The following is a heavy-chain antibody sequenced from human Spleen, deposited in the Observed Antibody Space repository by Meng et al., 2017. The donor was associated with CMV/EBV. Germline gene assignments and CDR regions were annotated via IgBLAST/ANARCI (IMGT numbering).Heavy chain of an antibody. V-gene: IGHV4-34*01. J-gene: IGHJ5*02. CDR3: ARVSTSNWFDP. D-gene: IGHD2-2*01. CDR1: GGSFSGCY. CDR2: INHSGST. Sequence: LTCAVYGGSFSGCYWSWSRQPPGKGREWIGEINHSGSTNYNPSLKSRVTISVDTSKNQFSLKLSSVTAADTAVYYCARVSTSNWFDPWGQGTLVTVSS.